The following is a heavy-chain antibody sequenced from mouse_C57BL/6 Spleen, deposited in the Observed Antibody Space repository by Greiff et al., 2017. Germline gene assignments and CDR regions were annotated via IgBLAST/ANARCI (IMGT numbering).Heavy chain of an antibody. CDR2: IYPGGGYT. Sequence: QVQLQQSGAELVRPGTSVKMSCKASGYNFTNYWIGWAKQRPGHGLEWIGDIYPGGGYTNYNEKFKGKATLTADKSSSTAYMQCSSLTSDDAAIFYCAVTGTEGYFDCWGQGTSLTVSS. CDR3: AVTGTEGYFDC. V-gene: IGHV1-63*01. D-gene: IGHD4-1*01. J-gene: IGHJ2*02. CDR1: GYNFTNYW.